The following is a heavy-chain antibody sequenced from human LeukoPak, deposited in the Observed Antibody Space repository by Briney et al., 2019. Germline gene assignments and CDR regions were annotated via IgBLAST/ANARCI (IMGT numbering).Heavy chain of an antibody. CDR3: ARVQTANWETSVCDAFDM. J-gene: IGHJ3*02. CDR1: GFTFSSYD. CDR2: IGTAGDI. V-gene: IGHV3-13*01. D-gene: IGHD7-27*01. Sequence: PGGSLRLSCAASGFTFSSYDMHWVRQATGKGLEWVSGIGTAGDIYYPGSVKGRFTISRENAKNSLYLQVNSLRAGDTAVYYCARVQTANWETSVCDAFDMWGRGTMVTVSS.